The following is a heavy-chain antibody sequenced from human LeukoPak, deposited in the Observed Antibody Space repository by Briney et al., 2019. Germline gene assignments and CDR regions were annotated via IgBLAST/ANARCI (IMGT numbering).Heavy chain of an antibody. CDR1: GCTFGSYY. D-gene: IGHD3-10*01. CDR3: ARDPGDSGSWGAFDI. CDR2: IKQDGSNK. V-gene: IGHV3-7*01. J-gene: IGHJ3*02. Sequence: PGGSLRLSCAASGCTFGSYYMTWVRQAPGKGLEWVASIKQDGSNKHYVDSVKGRSTISRDNANNSLYLQMDSLRAEDTAVYYCARDPGDSGSWGAFDIWGQGTRVIVS.